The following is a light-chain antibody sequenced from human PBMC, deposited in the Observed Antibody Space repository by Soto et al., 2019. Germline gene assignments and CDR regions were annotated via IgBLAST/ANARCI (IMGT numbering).Light chain of an antibody. CDR3: LLYYGGQLGV. CDR2: STK. V-gene: IGLV7-43*01. J-gene: IGLJ2*01. CDR1: TGAVTSGYY. Sequence: QAVVTQEPSLTVSPGGTVTLTCATSTGAVTSGYYPNWFQQKPGQAPRALIYSTKNKYSWTPARFSGSLLGGKAALTLSGVKPEEEADYYCLLYYGGQLGVFGGGTKVTVL.